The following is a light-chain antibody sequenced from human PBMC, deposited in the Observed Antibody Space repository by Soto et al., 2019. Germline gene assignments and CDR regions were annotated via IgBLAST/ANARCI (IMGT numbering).Light chain of an antibody. CDR1: QSVSSDY. Sequence: EIVLTQSPGTLSLSPGERATLSCRASQSVSSDYLAWYQQKPGQTPKVLIYRASSRATGIPDRFSGSGSGTDFTLPISRLETEDFAVYYCQQYGSSPLTFGGGTKVEIK. J-gene: IGKJ4*01. V-gene: IGKV3-20*01. CDR3: QQYGSSPLT. CDR2: RAS.